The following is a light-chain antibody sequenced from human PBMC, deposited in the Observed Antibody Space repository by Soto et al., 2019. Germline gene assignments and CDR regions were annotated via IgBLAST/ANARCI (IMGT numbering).Light chain of an antibody. Sequence: DSVLTQSQGTLSVSPGERVTLSCRASQTFGRTYLAWYQQKPGQSPRLLIYDASSRPTGIPDRFSGSGSGTDFTLTICRLEPEDYAVYHYQQFGTSPLYTFGQGTKVEIK. CDR3: QQFGTSPLYT. V-gene: IGKV3-20*01. CDR2: DAS. CDR1: QTFGRTY. J-gene: IGKJ2*01.